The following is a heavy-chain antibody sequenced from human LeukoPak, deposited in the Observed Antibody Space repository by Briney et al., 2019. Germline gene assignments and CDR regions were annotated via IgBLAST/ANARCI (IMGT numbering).Heavy chain of an antibody. V-gene: IGHV1-2*02. J-gene: IGHJ4*02. D-gene: IGHD3-3*01. CDR1: GYTFTGYY. CDR3: ARGSLLETRLRFLEWQTSYYFDY. CDR2: INPNSGGT. Sequence: ASVKVSCKASGYTFTGYYMHWVRQAPGQGLEWMGWINPNSGGTNYAQKFQGRVTMTRDTSISTAYMELSRLRSDDTAVYYCARGSLLETRLRFLEWQTSYYFDYWGQGTLVTVSS.